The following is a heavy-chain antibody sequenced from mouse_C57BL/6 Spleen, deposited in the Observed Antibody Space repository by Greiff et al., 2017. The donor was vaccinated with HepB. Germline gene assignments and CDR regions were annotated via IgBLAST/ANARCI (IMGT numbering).Heavy chain of an antibody. CDR2: IFPGDGDT. J-gene: IGHJ2*01. CDR3: ARETAQATLFDY. V-gene: IGHV1-80*01. Sequence: VKLKESGAGLVKPGGPGKIFCPASGYAFRCYWVNWVEPRPGKGLEGVGQIFPGDGDTNYNGKFKGKATLTADKSSSTAYMQLNSLTSEDSAVYFCARETAQATLFDYWGQGTTLTVSS. CDR1: GYAFRCYW. D-gene: IGHD3-2*02.